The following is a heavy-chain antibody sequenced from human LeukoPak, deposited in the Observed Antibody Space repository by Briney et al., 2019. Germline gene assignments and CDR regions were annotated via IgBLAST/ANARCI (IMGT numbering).Heavy chain of an antibody. CDR1: GGTFSSYA. J-gene: IGHJ1*01. CDR3: ATTSGYDSHFQH. D-gene: IGHD5-12*01. CDR2: IIPIFGTA. Sequence: ASVKVSCKASGGTFSSYAISWVRQAPGQGLEWMGRIIPIFGTANYAQKFQGRVTITTDESTSTAYMELSRLRSEDTAVYYCATTSGYDSHFQHWGQGTLVTVSS. V-gene: IGHV1-69*05.